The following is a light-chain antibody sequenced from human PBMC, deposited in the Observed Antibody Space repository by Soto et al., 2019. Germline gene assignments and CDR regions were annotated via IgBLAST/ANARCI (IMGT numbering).Light chain of an antibody. CDR1: QSAGNF. V-gene: IGKV3-20*01. CDR2: GAS. J-gene: IGKJ5*01. CDR3: QQYGSSPIT. Sequence: EIVMTQSPATLSVSPGETSSLSCRASQSAGNFLAWYQQKPGQAPRLLIDGASRRATGIPDRFSGTGSGTDFTLTISRLEPEDFAVFYCQQYGSSPITFGQGTRLEIK.